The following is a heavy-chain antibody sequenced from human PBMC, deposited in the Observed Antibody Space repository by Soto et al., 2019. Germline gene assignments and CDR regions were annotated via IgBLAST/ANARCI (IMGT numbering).Heavy chain of an antibody. V-gene: IGHV4-39*01. Sequence: QLQLQESGPGLVKPSETLSLTCTVSGGSISSSSYYWGWIRQPPGKGLEGIGSIYYSGSTYYNPSLKGRVTISVDTSKNQFSLKLSSVTAADTAVYYCAPFDWLTHYWGQGTLVTVSS. CDR2: IYYSGST. CDR1: GGSISSSSYY. D-gene: IGHD3-9*01. J-gene: IGHJ4*02. CDR3: APFDWLTHY.